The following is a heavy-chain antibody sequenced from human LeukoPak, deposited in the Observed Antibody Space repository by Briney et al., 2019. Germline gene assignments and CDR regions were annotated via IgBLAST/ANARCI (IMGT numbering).Heavy chain of an antibody. CDR1: GFTFSTYA. CDR3: ARSLSGFSGDGYTL. V-gene: IGHV3-33*01. D-gene: IGHD5-12*01. J-gene: IGHJ4*02. CDR2: IWYDGSNI. Sequence: GGSLRLSCAASGFTFSTYAMHWVRQAPGKGLEWGARIWYDGSNIYYADSVKGRFTISRDDSKNTVYLQMDSLRADDTAVYYCARSLSGFSGDGYTLWGQGTLVTVSS.